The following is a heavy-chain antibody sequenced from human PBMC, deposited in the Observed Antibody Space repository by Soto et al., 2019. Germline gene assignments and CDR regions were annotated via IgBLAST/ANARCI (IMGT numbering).Heavy chain of an antibody. J-gene: IGHJ4*02. CDR1: GFTFSSYS. D-gene: IGHD5-18*01. Sequence: GGSLRLSCAASGFTFSSYSMNWVRQAPGKGLEWVSSISSSSSYIYYADSVKGRFTISRDNAKNSLYLQMNSLRAEDTAVYYCARTLIQLWSFDYWGQGTLVTVSS. CDR3: ARTLIQLWSFDY. V-gene: IGHV3-21*01. CDR2: ISSSSSYI.